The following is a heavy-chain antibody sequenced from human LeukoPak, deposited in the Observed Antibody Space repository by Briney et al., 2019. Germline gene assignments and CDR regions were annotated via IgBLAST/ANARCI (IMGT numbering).Heavy chain of an antibody. CDR2: ISGSGGST. J-gene: IGHJ4*02. V-gene: IGHV3-23*01. CDR1: GFTFSSYA. CDR3: AKGAYYHGSGRYFDY. D-gene: IGHD3-10*01. Sequence: PVGSLTLSCAASGFTFSSYAMNWVRQAPGKGLEWVSAISGSGGSTYYADSVKGRFTMSRDNSKNTLYLQMNSLRAEHTAVYYCAKGAYYHGSGRYFDYWGQGTLVLVTS.